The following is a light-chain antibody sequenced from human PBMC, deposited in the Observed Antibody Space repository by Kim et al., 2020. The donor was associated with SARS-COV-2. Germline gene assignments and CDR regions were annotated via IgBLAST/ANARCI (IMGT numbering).Light chain of an antibody. V-gene: IGLV3-19*01. J-gene: IGLJ3*02. Sequence: SSELTQDPAVSVALGQTVRITCQGDSLRSYYASWYQQKPGQAPVLVIYGKNNRPSGIPDRFSGSSPGNTAPLTITGAQAEDEADYYCNSRDSSGNHLVFG. CDR2: GKN. CDR3: NSRDSSGNHLV. CDR1: SLRSYY.